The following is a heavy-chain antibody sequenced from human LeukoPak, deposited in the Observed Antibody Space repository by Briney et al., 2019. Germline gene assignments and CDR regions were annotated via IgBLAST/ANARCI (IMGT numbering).Heavy chain of an antibody. CDR2: NYYSGST. V-gene: IGHV4-59*01. D-gene: IGHD2-2*01. J-gene: IGHJ4*02. CDR3: ARGKRAAAPQGNYFDY. CDR1: GGSISSYY. Sequence: SETLSLTCTVSGGSISSYYWSWIRQPPGKGLEWIGYNYYSGSTNYNPSLKSRVTISVDTSKNQFSLKLSSVTAADTAVYYCARGKRAAAPQGNYFDYWGQGTLVTVSS.